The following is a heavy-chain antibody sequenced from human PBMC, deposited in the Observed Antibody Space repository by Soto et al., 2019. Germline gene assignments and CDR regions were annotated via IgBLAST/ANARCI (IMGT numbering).Heavy chain of an antibody. CDR1: GGTFSNYA. CDR3: ASVYYYDTSAYFYPYFDY. V-gene: IGHV1-69*06. Sequence: QVQLVQSGAEVKKPGSSVKVSCKASGGTFSNYAINWVRQAPGQGLEWMGGIIPILGTANYAQKFQGRVTITADKSTSTAYMDLSSLRSEDTAVFYCASVYYYDTSAYFYPYFDYWGQGTLVTVSS. CDR2: IIPILGTA. J-gene: IGHJ4*02. D-gene: IGHD3-22*01.